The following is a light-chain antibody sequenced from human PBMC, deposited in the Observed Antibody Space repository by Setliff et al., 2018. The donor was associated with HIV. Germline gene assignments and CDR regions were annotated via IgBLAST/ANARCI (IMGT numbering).Light chain of an antibody. V-gene: IGLV2-8*01. CDR3: SSYAGNNLYV. CDR1: SSDIGDYNY. CDR2: EVT. Sequence: QSVLAQPPSASGSPGQSVTISCTGTSSDIGDYNYVSWFQHRPGNAPKLIIYEVTKRPSGVPNRFTGSKSGNTASLTVSWLQTEDEADYYCSSYAGNNLYVFGTGTKVTVL. J-gene: IGLJ1*01.